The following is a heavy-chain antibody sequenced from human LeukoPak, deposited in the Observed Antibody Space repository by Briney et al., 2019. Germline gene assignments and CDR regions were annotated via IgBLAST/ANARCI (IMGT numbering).Heavy chain of an antibody. CDR3: ARDGGFPEAFDI. D-gene: IGHD2-15*01. Sequence: SQTLSLTCTVSGGSISSGGYYWSWLRQHPGKGLEWIGYIYYSGSTYYNPSLKSRVTISVDTSKNQFSLKLSSVTAADTAVYYCARDGGFPEAFDIWGQGTMVTVSS. J-gene: IGHJ3*02. CDR1: GGSISSGGYY. V-gene: IGHV4-31*03. CDR2: IYYSGST.